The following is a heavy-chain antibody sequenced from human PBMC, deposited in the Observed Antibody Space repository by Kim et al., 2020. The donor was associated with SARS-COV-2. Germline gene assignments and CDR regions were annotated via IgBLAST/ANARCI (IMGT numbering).Heavy chain of an antibody. D-gene: IGHD2-15*01. CDR2: IYSGGST. V-gene: IGHV3-53*01. Sequence: GGSLRLSCAASGFTVSSNYMSWVRQAPGKGLEWVSVIYSGGSTYYADSVKGRFTISRDNSKNTLYLQMNSLRAEDTAVYYCARWPEDEGIDYWGQGTLVTVSS. J-gene: IGHJ4*02. CDR1: GFTVSSNY. CDR3: ARWPEDEGIDY.